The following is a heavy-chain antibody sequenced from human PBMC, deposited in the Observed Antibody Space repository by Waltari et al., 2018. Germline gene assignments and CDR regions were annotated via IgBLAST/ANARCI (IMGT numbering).Heavy chain of an antibody. D-gene: IGHD3-16*01. V-gene: IGHV3-23*01. CDR2: ISGSGSMT. CDR3: ARGHLRTFDY. J-gene: IGHJ4*02. Sequence: EVQLLESGGGLVQPGGSLRLSWSASAHTLTSYAMSWVRQAPGKGLEWVSGISGSGSMTDFADSVKGRFTISRDNSKNMLDLEMNSLRDEDTAVYYCARGHLRTFDYWGQGTLVIVSS. CDR1: AHTLTSYA.